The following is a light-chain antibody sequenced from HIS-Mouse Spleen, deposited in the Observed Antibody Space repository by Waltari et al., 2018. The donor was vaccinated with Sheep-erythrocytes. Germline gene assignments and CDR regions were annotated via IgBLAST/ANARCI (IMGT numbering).Light chain of an antibody. CDR1: RSNMGNTY. CDR2: DNN. Sequence: QSVLTQPPSVSAAPGQKVTISCPGSRSNMGNTYVSWYQQLPGTAPKLLIYDNNKRPSGIPDRFSGSKSGTSATLGITGLQTGDEADYYCGTWDSSLSAGRVFGGGTKLTVL. J-gene: IGLJ3*02. CDR3: GTWDSSLSAGRV. V-gene: IGLV1-51*01.